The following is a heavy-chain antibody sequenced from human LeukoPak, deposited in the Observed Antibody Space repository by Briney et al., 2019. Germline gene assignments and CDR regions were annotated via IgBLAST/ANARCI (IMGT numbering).Heavy chain of an antibody. D-gene: IGHD6-13*01. CDR1: GLSFSSYS. Sequence: GGSLSLSCVVSGLSFSSYSMTWVRQAPGKGLEWVSGISASGRDTWFPDSVKGRFTISRDNSKNTLFLQMNSLRVEDTAIYYCAKDAAGPEYWGQGTLVTVSS. J-gene: IGHJ4*02. CDR3: AKDAAGPEY. CDR2: ISASGRDT. V-gene: IGHV3-23*01.